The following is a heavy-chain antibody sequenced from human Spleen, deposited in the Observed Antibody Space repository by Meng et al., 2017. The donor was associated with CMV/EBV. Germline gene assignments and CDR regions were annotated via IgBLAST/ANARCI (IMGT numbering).Heavy chain of an antibody. CDR2: INPNSGGT. CDR1: YY. CDR3: ARSLVTRSKNSIVVVPAAISY. V-gene: IGHV1-2*02. D-gene: IGHD2-2*02. Sequence: YYMHWVRQAPGQGLEWMGWINPNSGGTNYAQKFQGRVTMTRDTSISTAYMELSRLRSDDTAVYYCARSLVTRSKNSIVVVPAAISYWGQGTLVTVSS. J-gene: IGHJ4*02.